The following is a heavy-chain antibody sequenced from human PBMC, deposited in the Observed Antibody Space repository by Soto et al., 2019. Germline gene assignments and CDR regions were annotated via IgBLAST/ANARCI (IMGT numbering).Heavy chain of an antibody. CDR1: GFTFSRFW. Sequence: EVQLVESGGTLVQPGGSLRLSCAASGFTFSRFWMHWVRQAPGKGLEWVSRASPDGTSTSYADSVKGRFTISRDNAKNTLFLQMSGLKAEDTGVYYCTTTRPGTNVFDNWGQGTMVTVSS. CDR3: TTTRPGTNVFDN. D-gene: IGHD6-13*01. CDR2: ASPDGTST. J-gene: IGHJ3*02. V-gene: IGHV3-74*01.